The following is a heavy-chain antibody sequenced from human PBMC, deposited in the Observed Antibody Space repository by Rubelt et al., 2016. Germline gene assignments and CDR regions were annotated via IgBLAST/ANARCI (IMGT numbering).Heavy chain of an antibody. J-gene: IGHJ4*02. CDR3: AKGGSGWSEYFDY. V-gene: IGHV3-23*01. D-gene: IGHD6-19*01. CDR2: ISASGGTT. Sequence: QAPGKGLEWVSAISASGGTTYYADSVRGRFTISRDNSKNTLYLQVTSLRAEDTAVYYCAKGGSGWSEYFDYWGQGTLVTVSS.